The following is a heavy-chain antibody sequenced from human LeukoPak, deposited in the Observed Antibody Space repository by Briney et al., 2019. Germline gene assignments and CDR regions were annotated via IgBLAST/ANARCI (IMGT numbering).Heavy chain of an antibody. D-gene: IGHD1-26*01. V-gene: IGHV4-59*11. Sequence: SETLSLTCTVSGGSISSHSWSWIRQPPRKGLEWIGYIYYSGSTNYNPSLKSRVTISVDTSKRQFSLNLTSMTAADTAVYYGARGGGSFDYWGQGTLVTVSS. CDR3: ARGGGSFDY. J-gene: IGHJ4*02. CDR1: GGSISSHS. CDR2: IYYSGST.